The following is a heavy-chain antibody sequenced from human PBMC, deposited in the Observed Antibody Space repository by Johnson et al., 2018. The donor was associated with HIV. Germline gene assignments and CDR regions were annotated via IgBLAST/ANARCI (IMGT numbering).Heavy chain of an antibody. CDR2: ISYDGSKK. CDR3: ARGRARAFDI. V-gene: IGHV3-30*19. J-gene: IGHJ3*02. CDR1: GFTFSTYG. D-gene: IGHD5-12*01. Sequence: QMQLVESGGGVVQPGRSLRLSCAASGFTFSTYGMHWVRQAPGKGLEWVAVISYDGSKKYYADSVKGRFAISRDNSKNTLHLQMNSLRAEDTAVYYCARGRARAFDIWGQGTMVTVSS.